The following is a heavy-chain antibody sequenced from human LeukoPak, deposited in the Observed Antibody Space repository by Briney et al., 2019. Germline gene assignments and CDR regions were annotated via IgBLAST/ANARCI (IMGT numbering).Heavy chain of an antibody. Sequence: GGSLRLSCAASGFIFSTYWMSWVRQAPGKGLEWVANKKQDGGEEHYVDSVKGRFTISRDNAKNSLYLQMNSLRAEDTAVYYCARDKSADYGDSYFDSWGQGILVTVSS. CDR1: GFIFSTYW. CDR3: ARDKSADYGDSYFDS. V-gene: IGHV3-7*01. D-gene: IGHD4-17*01. J-gene: IGHJ4*02. CDR2: KKQDGGEE.